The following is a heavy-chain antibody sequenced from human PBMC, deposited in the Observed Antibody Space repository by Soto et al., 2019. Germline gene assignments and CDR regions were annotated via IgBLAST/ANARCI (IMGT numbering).Heavy chain of an antibody. J-gene: IGHJ6*02. V-gene: IGHV2-5*01. CDR2: IYWNDDR. CDR1: GFSLTTGGVG. Sequence: QFTLKESGPTLVKPTQTLTLTCTFSGFSLTTGGVGVGWIRQPPGRSLEWLAVIYWNDDRRRSPSLENRLTIPKDTSKNQVVLTMTNMDPVDTATYYCIYRRASWDYHGLDVWGQGTPVTVSS. D-gene: IGHD2-21*01. CDR3: IYRRASWDYHGLDV.